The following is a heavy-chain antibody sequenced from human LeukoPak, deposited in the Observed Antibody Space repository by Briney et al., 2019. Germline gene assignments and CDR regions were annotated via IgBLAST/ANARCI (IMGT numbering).Heavy chain of an antibody. D-gene: IGHD3-22*01. CDR3: AKDTRYDSSGYYYYFDY. CDR1: GFTFSSYA. V-gene: IGHV3-23*01. J-gene: IGHJ4*02. Sequence: GGSLRLSCAASGFTFSSYAMSWVRQAPGKGLEWVSAISGSGGSTYYADSVKGRFTTSRDNSKNALYLQMNSLRAEDTAVYYCAKDTRYDSSGYYYYFDYWGQGTLVTVSS. CDR2: ISGSGGST.